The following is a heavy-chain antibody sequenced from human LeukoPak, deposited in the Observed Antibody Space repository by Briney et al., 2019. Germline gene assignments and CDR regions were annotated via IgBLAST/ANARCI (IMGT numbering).Heavy chain of an antibody. Sequence: ASVKVSCMTSGYSFTDYYMHWVRQAPGQGLEWMGWINPNSGGTSSAQKFQGRGTMTTDTSITPVYMEVRWLTSDDTAIYYCARADRLHGGPYLIGPWGLGTLVTVSS. CDR2: INPNSGGT. J-gene: IGHJ5*02. CDR1: GYSFTDYY. V-gene: IGHV1-2*02. D-gene: IGHD2-21*01. CDR3: ARADRLHGGPYLIGP.